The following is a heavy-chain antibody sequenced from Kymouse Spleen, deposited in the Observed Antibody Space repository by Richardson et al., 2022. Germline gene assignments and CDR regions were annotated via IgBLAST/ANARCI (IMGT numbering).Heavy chain of an antibody. D-gene: IGHD1-7*01. CDR1: GFTFSSYS. CDR3: ARENWNYFYYYYYGMDV. CDR2: ISSSSSYI. J-gene: IGHJ6*02. V-gene: IGHV3-21*03. Sequence: EVQLVESGGGLVKPGGSLRLSCAASGFTFSSYSMNWVRQAPGKGLEWVSSISSSSSYIYYADSVKGRFTISRDNAKNSLYLQMNSLRAEDTAVYYCARENWNYFYYYYYGMDVWGQGTTVTVSS.